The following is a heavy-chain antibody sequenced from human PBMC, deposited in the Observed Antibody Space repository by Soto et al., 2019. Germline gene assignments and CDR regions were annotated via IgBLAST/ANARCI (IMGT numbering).Heavy chain of an antibody. D-gene: IGHD3-22*01. CDR3: AADSGYYDSSGP. Sequence: GASVKVSCKASGYTFTRYYMHWVRQAPGQGLEWMGIINPSGGNTNYAQKFQERVTITRDMSTSTAYMELSSLRSEDTAVYYCAADSGYYDSSGPWGQGTLVTVSS. J-gene: IGHJ5*02. V-gene: IGHV1-46*01. CDR2: INPSGGNT. CDR1: GYTFTRYY.